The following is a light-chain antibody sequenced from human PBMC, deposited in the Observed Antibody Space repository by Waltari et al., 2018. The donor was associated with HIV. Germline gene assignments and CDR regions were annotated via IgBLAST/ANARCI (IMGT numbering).Light chain of an antibody. J-gene: IGKJ4*01. CDR1: QDISTY. V-gene: IGKV1-9*01. Sequence: DIQLTQSPSFLSTSIGDRVTISCRASQDISTYLAWYQERPGEAPRLLIYGASTLRSGVPSRFSGGGSGTEFTLTVSSLQPEDVATYFCQQLNSYPLSFGGGTKVEI. CDR3: QQLNSYPLS. CDR2: GAS.